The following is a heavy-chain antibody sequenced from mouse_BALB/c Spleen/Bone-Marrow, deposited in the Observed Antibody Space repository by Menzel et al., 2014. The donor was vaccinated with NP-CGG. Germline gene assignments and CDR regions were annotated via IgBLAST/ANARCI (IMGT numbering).Heavy chain of an antibody. CDR1: GFTFTDYY. V-gene: IGHV7-3*02. Sequence: EVHLVESGGGLVQPGGSLRLFCAPSGFTFTDYYMSWVRQPPGKALEWLGFIRNKANGYTTEYSASVKGRFTISRDNSQSILYLQMNTLRAEDSATYYCARDYYGFFAYWGQGTLVTVSA. J-gene: IGHJ3*01. CDR2: IRNKANGYTT. CDR3: ARDYYGFFAY. D-gene: IGHD1-2*01.